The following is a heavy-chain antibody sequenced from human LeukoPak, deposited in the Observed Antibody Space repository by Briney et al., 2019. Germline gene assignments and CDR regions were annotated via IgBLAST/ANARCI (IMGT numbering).Heavy chain of an antibody. CDR3: ARVHSPAYSSGWYVDYYGMDV. CDR2: IYYSGST. V-gene: IGHV4-59*01. Sequence: PSETLSLTCTVSGGPISSYYWSWIRQPPGKGLEWIGYIYYSGSTNYNPSLKSRVTISVDTSKNQFSLKLSSVTAADTAVYYCARVHSPAYSSGWYVDYYGMDVWGQGTTVTVSS. D-gene: IGHD6-19*01. J-gene: IGHJ6*02. CDR1: GGPISSYY.